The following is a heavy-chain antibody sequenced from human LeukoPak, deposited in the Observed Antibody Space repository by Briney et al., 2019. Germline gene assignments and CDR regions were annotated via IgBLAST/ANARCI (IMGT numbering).Heavy chain of an antibody. J-gene: IGHJ4*02. CDR1: GVTLNSYW. Sequence: GGSLRLSCAASGVTLNSYWMHWVRQAPGKGLVWVSRINTDGSSISYADSVKGRFTISRDNAKNTLYLQMNSLRAEDTAVYYCARDHYDERLYWCGTTCDYWGRGTLVTVSS. CDR2: INTDGSSI. V-gene: IGHV3-74*01. CDR3: ARDHYDERLYWCGTTCDY. D-gene: IGHD2-2*01.